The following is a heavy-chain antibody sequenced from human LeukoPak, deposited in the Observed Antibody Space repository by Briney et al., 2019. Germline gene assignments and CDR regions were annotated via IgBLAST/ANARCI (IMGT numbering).Heavy chain of an antibody. D-gene: IGHD3-3*01. CDR2: ISYDGNNK. J-gene: IGHJ4*02. CDR3: ARDNGISIFGVLNY. CDR1: GFTFSSYA. V-gene: IGHV3-30*04. Sequence: PGGSLRLSCAASGFTFSSYAMHWVRQAPGKGLEGVALISYDGNNKYYADSVKGRFTISRDNSKNTLYLQMNSLRVEDTAVYYCARDNGISIFGVLNYWGQGTLVTVSS.